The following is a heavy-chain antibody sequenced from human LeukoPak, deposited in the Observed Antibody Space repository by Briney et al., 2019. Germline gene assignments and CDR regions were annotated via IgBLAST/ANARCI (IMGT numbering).Heavy chain of an antibody. CDR3: VKDPFSWNDVDY. J-gene: IGHJ4*02. Sequence: PRRSLRPSCAASGFTVSSNYMSWVRQAPGKGLGWVSVIYSGVSTYYADSVKGRFTISRHNSKNTLYLQMSSLRAEDTAVYYCVKDPFSWNDVDYWGQGTLVTVSS. CDR1: GFTVSSNY. V-gene: IGHV3-53*04. D-gene: IGHD1-1*01. CDR2: IYSGVST.